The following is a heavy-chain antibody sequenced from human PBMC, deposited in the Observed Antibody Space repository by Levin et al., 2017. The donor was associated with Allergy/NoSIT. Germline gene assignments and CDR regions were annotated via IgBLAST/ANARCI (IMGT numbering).Heavy chain of an antibody. CDR2: INHSGST. V-gene: IGHV4-34*01. J-gene: IGHJ5*02. CDR1: GGSFSGYY. Sequence: SQTLSLTCAVYGGSFSGYYWSWIRQPPGKGLEWIGEINHSGSTNYNPSLKSRVTISVDTSKNQFSLKLSSVTAADTAVYYCARVRGIAARFKSWFDPWGQGTLVTVSS. CDR3: ARVRGIAARFKSWFDP. D-gene: IGHD6-6*01.